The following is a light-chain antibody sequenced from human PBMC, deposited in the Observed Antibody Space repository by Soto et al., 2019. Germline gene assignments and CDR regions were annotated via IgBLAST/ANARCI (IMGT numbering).Light chain of an antibody. V-gene: IGKV3-11*01. CDR3: QQRSNWPPIT. J-gene: IGKJ5*01. CDR2: GAS. CDR1: QSVHNF. Sequence: EVVLTQFQATLSLSPGDRAALSCKASQSVHNFLAWYQQRPGQAPRLLIYGASNRAAGIPDRFSGSGSGTDFTLTINSLEPEDFAVYYCQQRSNWPPITFGQGTRLDIK.